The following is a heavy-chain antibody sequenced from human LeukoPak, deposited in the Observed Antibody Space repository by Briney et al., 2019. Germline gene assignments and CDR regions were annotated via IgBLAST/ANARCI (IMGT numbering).Heavy chain of an antibody. D-gene: IGHD3-3*02. CDR2: IKQDGSEK. Sequence: GGSLRLSCAASGFTFSSYWMSWVRQAPGKGLEWVANIKQDGSEKYYVDSVKGRFTISRDNAKNSLYLQMNSLRAEDTAVYYCARDEAILEWSRSVYYYYYYGMDVWGQGTTVTVSS. J-gene: IGHJ6*02. V-gene: IGHV3-7*03. CDR1: GFTFSSYW. CDR3: ARDEAILEWSRSVYYYYYYGMDV.